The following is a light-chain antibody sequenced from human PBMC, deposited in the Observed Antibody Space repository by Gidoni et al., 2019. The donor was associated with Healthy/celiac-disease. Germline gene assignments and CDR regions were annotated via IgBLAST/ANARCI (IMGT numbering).Light chain of an antibody. J-gene: IGKJ2*01. Sequence: DSQMTQSPSSLSASVGDRVTITCRASQSISSYLNWYQQKPGKAPKLLLYAASSLPSGVPSRFSGSGSGTDFTLTISSLQPEYFATYYCQQSYSTPEYTFGQGTKLEIK. CDR3: QQSYSTPEYT. CDR2: AAS. V-gene: IGKV1-39*01. CDR1: QSISSY.